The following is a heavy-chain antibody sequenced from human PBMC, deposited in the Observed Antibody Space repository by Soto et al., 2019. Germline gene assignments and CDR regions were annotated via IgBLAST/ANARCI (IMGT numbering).Heavy chain of an antibody. V-gene: IGHV3-33*03. CDR3: AKRSYDFWSGYYHPFDY. CDR2: IWYDGSLE. CDR1: GFSFSSFG. D-gene: IGHD3-3*01. J-gene: IGHJ4*01. Sequence: QVQLVESGGGVVQPGRSLRLSCAASGFSFSSFGMHWVRQAPGKGLEWVAIIWYDGSLEYYADSVKGRFTISRDNSKNTLYLQMNRLRVEDTAVYYCAKRSYDFWSGYYHPFDYWGHGTLVTVSS.